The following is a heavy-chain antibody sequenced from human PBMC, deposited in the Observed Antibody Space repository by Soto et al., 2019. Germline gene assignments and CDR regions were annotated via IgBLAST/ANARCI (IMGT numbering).Heavy chain of an antibody. V-gene: IGHV1-18*04. Sequence: ASVKVSCKASGYTFTSYGISWFRQAPGQGLEWMGWISAYNGNTNYAKKLQGRVTMTTDTSTSTAYMELRSLRSDDTAVYYCARGLPAAPRPYFEYWGQGTLVTVSS. CDR1: GYTFTSYG. D-gene: IGHD2-2*01. J-gene: IGHJ4*02. CDR2: ISAYNGNT. CDR3: ARGLPAAPRPYFEY.